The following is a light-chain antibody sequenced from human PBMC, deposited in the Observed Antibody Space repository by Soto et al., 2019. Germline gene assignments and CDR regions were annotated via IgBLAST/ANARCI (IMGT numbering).Light chain of an antibody. Sequence: DIQMTQSPSSLSASVGDRVTITCRASQGIGNFLAWYQQKPGEVPQLLIYAASSLHSGVPSRFSGSGSGTDFTLTISSLQPEDVATYYCQKYNSAPAPFGPGTKVDIK. CDR3: QKYNSAPAP. CDR2: AAS. CDR1: QGIGNF. J-gene: IGKJ3*01. V-gene: IGKV1-27*01.